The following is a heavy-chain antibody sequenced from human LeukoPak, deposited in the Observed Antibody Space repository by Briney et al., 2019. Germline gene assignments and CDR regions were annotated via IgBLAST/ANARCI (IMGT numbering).Heavy chain of an antibody. D-gene: IGHD3-22*01. Sequence: PSETLSLTCTVSGDSITNGRYYWGWIRQPPGKGLEWIGSIYYIKGAHYNPSLKSRVTISIDTSMKQFSLELTSVTAADTAVYYCARASMLVVITHAFDMWGPGTMVTVSS. CDR2: IYYIKGA. J-gene: IGHJ3*02. CDR1: GDSITNGRYY. V-gene: IGHV4-39*01. CDR3: ARASMLVVITHAFDM.